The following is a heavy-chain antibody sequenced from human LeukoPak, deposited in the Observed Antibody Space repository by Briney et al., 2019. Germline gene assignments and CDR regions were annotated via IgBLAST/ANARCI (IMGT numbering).Heavy chain of an antibody. Sequence: GGSLRLSCSASGFTFSTYAMHWVRQAPGKGLEYVSAISTNGGTTYYAESSRGRFAISRDNSKNTLYLQMSSLRADDTAVYYCARDNYHTFWGQGTMVTVSS. J-gene: IGHJ3*01. CDR1: GFTFSTYA. V-gene: IGHV3-64D*06. CDR2: ISTNGGTT. D-gene: IGHD5-24*01. CDR3: ARDNYHTF.